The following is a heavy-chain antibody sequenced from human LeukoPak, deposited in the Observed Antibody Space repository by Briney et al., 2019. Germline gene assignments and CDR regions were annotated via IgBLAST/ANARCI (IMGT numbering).Heavy chain of an antibody. D-gene: IGHD2-2*01. J-gene: IGHJ4*02. CDR1: GGSLSGYS. CDR2: INHSGST. CDR3: ARVPGRPADVFDH. Sequence: KTSETLSLTCAVYGGSLSGYSWSWIRQPPGKGLEWSGEINHSGSTNYNPSLKSRVTISADTSKNQFSLKLSAVTAADTAFYYCARVPGRPADVFDHWGQGTLVTVSS. V-gene: IGHV4-34*01.